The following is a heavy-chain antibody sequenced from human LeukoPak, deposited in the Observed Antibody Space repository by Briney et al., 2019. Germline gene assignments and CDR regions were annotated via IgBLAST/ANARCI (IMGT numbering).Heavy chain of an antibody. CDR2: ISSSGTTI. Sequence: GGSLRLSCAASGFTFSDYYMSWIRQAPGKGLEWVSYISSSGTTIYYADSVKGRFTIPRDNAKNSLYLQMNSLRAEDTAVYYCARDMEPDAFDIWGQGTMVTVSS. CDR1: GFTFSDYY. D-gene: IGHD1-1*01. V-gene: IGHV3-11*04. J-gene: IGHJ3*02. CDR3: ARDMEPDAFDI.